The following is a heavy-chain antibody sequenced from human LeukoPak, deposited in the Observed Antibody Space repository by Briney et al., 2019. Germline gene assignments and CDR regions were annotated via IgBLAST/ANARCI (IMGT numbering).Heavy chain of an antibody. CDR3: ARGLSEDCSSTSCYRVWFDP. V-gene: IGHV4-31*03. Sequence: PSETLPLTCTVSGGSISSGGYYWSWIRQHPGKGLEWIGYIYYSGSTYYNPSLKSRVTISVDTSKNQFSLKLSSVTAADTAVYYCARGLSEDCSSTSCYRVWFDPWGQGTLVTVSS. CDR2: IYYSGST. D-gene: IGHD2-2*01. CDR1: GGSISSGGYY. J-gene: IGHJ5*02.